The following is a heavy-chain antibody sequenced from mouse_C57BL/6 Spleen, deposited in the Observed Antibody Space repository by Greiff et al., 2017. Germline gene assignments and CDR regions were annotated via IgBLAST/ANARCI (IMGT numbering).Heavy chain of an antibody. CDR1: GYTFTDYY. Sequence: EVMLQQSGPELVKPGASVKISCKASGYTFTDYYMNWVKQSHGKSLEWIGDINPNNGGTSYNQKFKGKATLTVDKSSSTAYMELRSLTSEDSAVYYCARRGGYYYAMDYWGQGTSVTVSS. CDR3: ARRGGYYYAMDY. V-gene: IGHV1-26*01. J-gene: IGHJ4*01. CDR2: INPNNGGT.